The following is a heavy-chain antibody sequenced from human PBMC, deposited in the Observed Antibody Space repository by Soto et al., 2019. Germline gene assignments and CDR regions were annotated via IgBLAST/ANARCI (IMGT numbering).Heavy chain of an antibody. D-gene: IGHD2-15*01. CDR2: IIPIFGTA. V-gene: IGHV1-69*01. Sequence: QVQLVQSGAEVKKPGSSVKVSCKASGGTFSSYAISWVRQAPGQGLEWMGGIIPIFGTANYAQKFQGRVTITADESTSTAYMELSSLRSEDTAVYYCARDRGYCSGGSCHSCDYWGQGTLVTVSS. J-gene: IGHJ4*02. CDR3: ARDRGYCSGGSCHSCDY. CDR1: GGTFSSYA.